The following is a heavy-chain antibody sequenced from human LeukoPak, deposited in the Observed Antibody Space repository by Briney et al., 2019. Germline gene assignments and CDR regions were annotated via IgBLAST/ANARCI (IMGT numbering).Heavy chain of an antibody. J-gene: IGHJ5*02. CDR2: IYYSGTT. Sequence: SETLSLTCTVSGGSISSSTYYWGWIRQPPGKGLEWIGSIYYSGTTYYNPSLKSRVTISVDTSKNQFSVKLSSVTAADTAVYYCARFEGNDWFDPWGQGTLVTVSS. D-gene: IGHD3-9*01. CDR3: ARFEGNDWFDP. V-gene: IGHV4-39*01. CDR1: GGSISSSTYY.